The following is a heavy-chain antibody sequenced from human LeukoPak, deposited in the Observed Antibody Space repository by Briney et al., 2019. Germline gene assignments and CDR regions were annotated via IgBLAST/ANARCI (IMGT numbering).Heavy chain of an antibody. CDR1: GFTFSSYA. Sequence: PGGSLRLSCAASGFTFSSYAMSWVRQAPGKGLEWVSSISSSSSYIYYADSVKGRFTISRDNAKNSLYLQMNSLRAEDTAVYYCARGGIGELGRHYYYGMDVWGQGTTVTVSS. D-gene: IGHD3-3*01. V-gene: IGHV3-21*01. J-gene: IGHJ6*02. CDR2: ISSSSSYI. CDR3: ARGGIGELGRHYYYGMDV.